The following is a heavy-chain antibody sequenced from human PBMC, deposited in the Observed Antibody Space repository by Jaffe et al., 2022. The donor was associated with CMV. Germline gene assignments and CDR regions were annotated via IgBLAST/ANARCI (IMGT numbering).Heavy chain of an antibody. J-gene: IGHJ4*02. D-gene: IGHD3-10*01. V-gene: IGHV3-15*05. Sequence: EVQLVESGGELVKPGGSLRLSCAASRFTVSNAWMSWVRQAPGKGLEWVGRIKSEVDGGTAEYAAPVRGRFTISRDNSKNTLYLQMNSLITEDTAVYYCATGVSAPECYWGQGTLVTVSS. CDR3: ATGVSAPECY. CDR2: IKSEVDGGTA. CDR1: RFTVSNAW.